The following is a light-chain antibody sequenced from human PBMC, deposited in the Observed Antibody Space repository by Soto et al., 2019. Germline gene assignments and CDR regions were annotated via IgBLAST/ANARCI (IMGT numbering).Light chain of an antibody. CDR1: QSVSSN. Sequence: EIVMTQSPATLSVSPGERATLSCRASQSVSSNLAWYQQKPGQAPRLLIYGASTRATGIPARFSGSGSGTEFTLTISSLQSEAFAVYYCQQEWTFGQGTKVEIK. CDR3: QQEWT. CDR2: GAS. V-gene: IGKV3-15*01. J-gene: IGKJ1*01.